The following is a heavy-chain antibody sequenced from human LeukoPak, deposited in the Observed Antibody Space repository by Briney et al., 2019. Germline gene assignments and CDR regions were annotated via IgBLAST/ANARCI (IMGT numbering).Heavy chain of an antibody. J-gene: IGHJ4*02. D-gene: IGHD3-22*01. V-gene: IGHV3-21*01. Sequence: GESLRLSCAASGFTFSSYGLNWVRQAPGRGLEWVLTISSGGHIYYEDSVRGRFTISRDNAKNSLYLQMNSLRAEDTAVYYCARDQDGGKYYYESSGYSHWGQGILVTVSS. CDR1: GFTFSSYG. CDR2: ISSGGHI. CDR3: ARDQDGGKYYYESSGYSH.